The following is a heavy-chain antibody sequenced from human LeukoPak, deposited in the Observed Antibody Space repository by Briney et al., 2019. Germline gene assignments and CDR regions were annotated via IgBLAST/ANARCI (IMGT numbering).Heavy chain of an antibody. CDR1: GGSISSDY. CDR3: VRGASGLVVTGNGNWFDP. J-gene: IGHJ5*02. CDR2: IYTSGST. D-gene: IGHD3-9*01. V-gene: IGHV4-4*07. Sequence: PSETLPLTCSVSGGSISSDYWSWIRQPAGKGLEWIGRIYTSGSTNYNPSLESRVTMSVDTSKNQFSLELTSVTAADTAMYYCVRGASGLVVTGNGNWFDPWGQGTLVTVSS.